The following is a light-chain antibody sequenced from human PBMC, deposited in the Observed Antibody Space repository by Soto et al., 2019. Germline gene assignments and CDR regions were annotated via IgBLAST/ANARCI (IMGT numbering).Light chain of an antibody. V-gene: IGKV3-20*01. J-gene: IGKJ4*01. CDR2: DAS. CDR1: PSVRSNY. Sequence: EIVLTQSPGTLSLSPGETATLSCRASPSVRSNYLAWYQQKPGQAPRFLIYDASSRAPGIPDRFSGSGSGTDFTLTISRLEPEDFAVYYCQQYGSSPLTFGGGTKVEIK. CDR3: QQYGSSPLT.